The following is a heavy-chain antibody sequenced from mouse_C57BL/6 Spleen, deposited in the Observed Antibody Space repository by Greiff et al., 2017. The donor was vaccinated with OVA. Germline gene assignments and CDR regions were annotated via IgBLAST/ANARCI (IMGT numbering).Heavy chain of an antibody. V-gene: IGHV5-17*01. CDR3: AREGGQLRLYYYAMDY. CDR1: GFTFSDYG. CDR2: ISSGSSTI. D-gene: IGHD3-2*02. Sequence: EVQGVESGGGLVKPGGSLKLSCAASGFTFSDYGMHWVRQAPEKGLEWVAYISSGSSTIYYADTVKGRFTISRDNAKNTLFLQMTSLRSEDTAMYYCAREGGQLRLYYYAMDYWGQGTSVTVSS. J-gene: IGHJ4*01.